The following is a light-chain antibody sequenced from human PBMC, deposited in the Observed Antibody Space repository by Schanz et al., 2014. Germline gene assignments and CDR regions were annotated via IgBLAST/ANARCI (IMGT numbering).Light chain of an antibody. CDR1: SSDVGGYNY. Sequence: QSVLTQPASVSGSPGQSITISCTGTSSDVGGYNYVSWYQQHPGKAPKVMIYDVSNRPSGVSNRFSGSKSDNTASLTISGLQAEDEADYYCGSYTTSINYVFGTGTKLTVL. CDR2: DVS. CDR3: GSYTTSINYV. J-gene: IGLJ1*01. V-gene: IGLV2-14*01.